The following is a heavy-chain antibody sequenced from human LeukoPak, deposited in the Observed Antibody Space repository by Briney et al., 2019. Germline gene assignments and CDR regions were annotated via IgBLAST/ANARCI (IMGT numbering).Heavy chain of an antibody. V-gene: IGHV4-59*01. J-gene: IGHJ4*02. Sequence: SETLSLTCTVSGGSISSYYWSWIRQPPGKGLEWIGYIYYSGSTNYNPSLKSRVTISVGTSKNQFSLKLSSVTAADTAVYYCAGAELELGDLCFDYWGQGTLVTVSS. CDR2: IYYSGST. D-gene: IGHD1-7*01. CDR3: AGAELELGDLCFDY. CDR1: GGSISSYY.